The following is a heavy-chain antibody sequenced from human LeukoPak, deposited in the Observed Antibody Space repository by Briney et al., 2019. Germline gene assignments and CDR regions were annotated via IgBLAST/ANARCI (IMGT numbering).Heavy chain of an antibody. J-gene: IGHJ4*02. CDR2: IYSGGST. Sequence: GGSLRLSCAASGFTVSSNYMSWVRQAPGKGLEWVSVIYSGGSTYYADSVKGRFTISRDNSKNTLYLQMNSLRAEDTAVYYCARNSGYDTPFDYWGQGTLVTVSS. V-gene: IGHV3-53*01. CDR3: ARNSGYDTPFDY. CDR1: GFTVSSNY. D-gene: IGHD5-12*01.